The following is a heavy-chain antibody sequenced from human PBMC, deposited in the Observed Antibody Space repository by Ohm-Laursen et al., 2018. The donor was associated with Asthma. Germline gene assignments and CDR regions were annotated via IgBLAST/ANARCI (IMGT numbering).Heavy chain of an antibody. CDR1: GGTFSSYS. Sequence: SVKVSCKASGGTFSSYSISWVRQAPGQGLEWMGGIIPIFHTKKYGQKFQGRVTINADASTSTAYMEPSTLRSGDTAVYYCAREGVLSYAFDIWGQGTMVTVSS. CDR2: IIPIFHTK. CDR3: AREGVLSYAFDI. J-gene: IGHJ3*02. V-gene: IGHV1-69*13. D-gene: IGHD1-26*01.